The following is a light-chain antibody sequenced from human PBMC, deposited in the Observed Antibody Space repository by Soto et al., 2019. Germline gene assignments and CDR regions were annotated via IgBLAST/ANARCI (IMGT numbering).Light chain of an antibody. CDR1: SSNIGNNY. V-gene: IGLV1-51*02. CDR2: ENN. CDR3: GTWDSSLSAVYV. J-gene: IGLJ1*01. Sequence: QSALTRPPSVSRAPRQKVTIPCSGSSSNIGNNYVSWYQQLPGTAPKLLIYENNKRPSGIPDRFSGSKSGTSATLGITGLQTGDEADYYCGTWDSSLSAVYVFGTGTKVTVL.